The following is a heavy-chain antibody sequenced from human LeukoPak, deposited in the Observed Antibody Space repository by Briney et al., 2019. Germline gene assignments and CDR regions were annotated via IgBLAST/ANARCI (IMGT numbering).Heavy chain of an antibody. J-gene: IGHJ4*02. Sequence: ASVKVSCKASGDTFSNHPINWVRQAPGQGLEWMGWMDPNNGNTVYAHKFQGRVTITRNTSVSTAYMELSSLRSEDTAVYYCARAPRPDYFDYWGQGTLVTVSS. V-gene: IGHV1-8*03. CDR1: GDTFSNHP. CDR2: MDPNNGNT. CDR3: ARAPRPDYFDY.